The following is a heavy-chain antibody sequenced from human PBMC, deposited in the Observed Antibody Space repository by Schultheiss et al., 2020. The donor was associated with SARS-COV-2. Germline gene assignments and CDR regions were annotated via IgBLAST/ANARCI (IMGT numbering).Heavy chain of an antibody. CDR3: ARVLAYGDLRDY. D-gene: IGHD4-17*01. Sequence: SETLSLTCTVSGGSISSSSYYWGWIRQPPGKGLEWIGYIYYSGSTNYNPSLKSRVTISVDTSKNQFSLKLSSVTAADTAVYYCARVLAYGDLRDYWGQGTLVTVSS. CDR1: GGSISSSSYY. CDR2: IYYSGST. V-gene: IGHV4-61*05. J-gene: IGHJ4*02.